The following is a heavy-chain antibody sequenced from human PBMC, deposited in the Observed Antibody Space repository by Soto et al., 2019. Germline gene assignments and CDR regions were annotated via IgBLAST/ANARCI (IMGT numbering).Heavy chain of an antibody. Sequence: ASVKVSCKASGYTFTSYGISWVRQAPGQGLEWMGWISAYNGNTNYAQKLQGRVTMTTDTSTSTAYMELRSLRSDDTAVYYCARAGNPPYYYYGMDVWGQGTTVTVSS. CDR1: GYTFTSYG. V-gene: IGHV1-18*01. CDR3: ARAGNPPYYYYGMDV. J-gene: IGHJ6*02. CDR2: ISAYNGNT.